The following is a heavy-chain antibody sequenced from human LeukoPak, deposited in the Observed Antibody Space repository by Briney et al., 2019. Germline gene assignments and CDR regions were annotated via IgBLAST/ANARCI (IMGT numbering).Heavy chain of an antibody. CDR1: GGSISGYY. CDR3: ARHLNVDTAMIDWFDP. CDR2: IYYSGST. D-gene: IGHD5-18*01. Sequence: SETLSLTCTVSGGSISGYYWSWIRQPPGKGLEWMGYIYYSGSTNYNPSLKSRVTMSVDTSKNQFSLKLRSVTAADTAVYYCARHLNVDTAMIDWFDPWGQGTLVTVSS. J-gene: IGHJ5*02. V-gene: IGHV4-59*08.